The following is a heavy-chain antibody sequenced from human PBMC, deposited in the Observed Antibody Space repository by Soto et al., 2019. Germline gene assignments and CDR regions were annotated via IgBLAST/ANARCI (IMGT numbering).Heavy chain of an antibody. CDR1: GGSISSSHW. D-gene: IGHD6-13*01. CDR3: ARAFMAASGTPFDS. J-gene: IGHJ4*02. CDR2: IYHSGTS. Sequence: QVHLQESGPGLVKPSGTLSLTCAVSGGSISSSHWWGWVRQPPGKGLEGIGDIYHSGTSNYNPSPKSRVNXXVXKXXNHSTLKMSSVTAADAAVYHCARAFMAASGTPFDSWGQGILVTVSS. V-gene: IGHV4-4*02.